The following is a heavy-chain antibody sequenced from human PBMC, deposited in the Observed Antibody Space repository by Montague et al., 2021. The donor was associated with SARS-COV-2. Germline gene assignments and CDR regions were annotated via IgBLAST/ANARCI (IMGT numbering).Heavy chain of an antibody. CDR1: GFIFSSYG. V-gene: IGHV3-33*01. CDR2: IWYDGSNE. CDR3: ARGSVGGYYFDY. Sequence: SLRLSCSASGFIFSSYGMHWVRQAPGKGLEWVAHIWYDGSNENHXDSVKGRFTISRDNFKNTLYLQMNSLRAEDTAIYYCARGSVGGYYFDYWGQGTLVTVSS. D-gene: IGHD1-26*01. J-gene: IGHJ4*02.